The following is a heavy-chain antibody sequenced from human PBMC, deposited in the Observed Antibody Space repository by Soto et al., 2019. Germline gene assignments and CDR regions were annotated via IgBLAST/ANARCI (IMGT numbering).Heavy chain of an antibody. CDR2: INGYTGNT. D-gene: IGHD3-16*01. Sequence: ASVKVSCKASGYTFTSYGLSWVRQAPGRGLEWMGWINGYTGNTNYAQKFQGRVTMTTDTSTNTAYLDLWTLISDDTAVYYCARSWVTGKGGIDVWGQGTTVTVSS. CDR3: ARSWVTGKGGIDV. J-gene: IGHJ6*02. CDR1: GYTFTSYG. V-gene: IGHV1-18*01.